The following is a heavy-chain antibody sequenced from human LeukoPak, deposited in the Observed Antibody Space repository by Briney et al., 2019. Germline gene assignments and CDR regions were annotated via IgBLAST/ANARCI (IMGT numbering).Heavy chain of an antibody. D-gene: IGHD1-1*01. V-gene: IGHV1-2*02. CDR2: INPNNGGT. CDR3: AGDPGRFGWQDLLNYFDV. Sequence: ASVKVSCKASGFTFTDYYIHWVRQAPGQGLEWMGWINPNNGGTHSAQKFQGRVAMTSDSSVSTAYMDLNSLTSDDTAVYYCAGDPGRFGWQDLLNYFDVWGQGTLVTVSS. CDR1: GFTFTDYY. J-gene: IGHJ4*02.